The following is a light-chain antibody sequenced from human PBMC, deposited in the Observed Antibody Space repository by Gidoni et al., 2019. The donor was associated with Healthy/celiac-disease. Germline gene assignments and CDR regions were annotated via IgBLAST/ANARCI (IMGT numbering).Light chain of an antibody. CDR2: AAS. Sequence: DIQMTQSPSSLSASVGDRVTITCRASQSISSYLNWYQQKPGKAPKLLIYAASSLQSGVPSRFSGSGSGTDFTLTISSLQPEDFATYYCQQSYSTPYTFXQXTKLEIK. J-gene: IGKJ2*01. CDR1: QSISSY. CDR3: QQSYSTPYT. V-gene: IGKV1-39*01.